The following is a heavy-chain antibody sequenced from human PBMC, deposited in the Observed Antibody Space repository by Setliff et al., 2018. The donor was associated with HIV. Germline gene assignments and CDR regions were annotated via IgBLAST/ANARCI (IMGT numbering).Heavy chain of an antibody. V-gene: IGHV1-46*01. CDR1: GYTFTSYY. CDR3: ARAGGTTGTTLDAFDI. CDR2: INLSGST. J-gene: IGHJ3*02. D-gene: IGHD1-1*01. Sequence: ASVKVSCKASGYTFTSYYMHWVRQAPGQGLEWMGIINLSGSTIYAQEFQGRVTMTRETSTSTVYMELRSLRSEYTAVYYCARAGGTTGTTLDAFDIWGQVTMVTVSS.